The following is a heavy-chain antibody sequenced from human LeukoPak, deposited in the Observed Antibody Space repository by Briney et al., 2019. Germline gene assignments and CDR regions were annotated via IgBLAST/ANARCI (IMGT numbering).Heavy chain of an antibody. CDR1: GFTVSSYW. Sequence: GGSLRLSCAASGFTVSSYWMSWVRQAPGKGLEWVANIKQDGSEKYYVDSVKGRFTISRDNAKNSLYLQMNNLGSEDTAIYYCARGLGDYNTDWFPVSGYWGQGTPVTVSS. V-gene: IGHV3-7*03. D-gene: IGHD3-9*01. J-gene: IGHJ4*02. CDR3: ARGLGDYNTDWFPVSGY. CDR2: IKQDGSEK.